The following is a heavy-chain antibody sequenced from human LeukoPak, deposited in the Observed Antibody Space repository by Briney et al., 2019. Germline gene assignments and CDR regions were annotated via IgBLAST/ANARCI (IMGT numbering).Heavy chain of an antibody. CDR2: IFHSGSA. D-gene: IGHD2-2*01. V-gene: IGHV4-4*02. J-gene: IGHJ4*02. Sequence: SETLSLTCTVSSGSIFSTNWWSWVRQPPGKGLEWIGQIFHSGSASYSPSLKNRATISMDKSKNQISLRLTSVTAADTAVYYCARSPTQRVPADYWGQGTLVTVSS. CDR3: ARSPTQRVPADY. CDR1: SGSIFSTNW.